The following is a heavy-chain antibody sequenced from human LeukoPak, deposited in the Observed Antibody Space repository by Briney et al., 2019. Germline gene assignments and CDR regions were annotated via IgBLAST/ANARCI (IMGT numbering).Heavy chain of an antibody. D-gene: IGHD2-2*01. V-gene: IGHV4-34*01. CDR2: INHSGST. J-gene: IGHJ4*02. Sequence: MASETLSLTCAVYGGSFSGYYWSWIRQPPGKGLEWIGEINHSGSTNYNPSLKSRVTISVDTSKNQFSLKLSSVIAADTAVYYCARGRVAIVVVPAAIEGFDYWGQGTLVTVSS. CDR1: GGSFSGYY. CDR3: ARGRVAIVVVPAAIEGFDY.